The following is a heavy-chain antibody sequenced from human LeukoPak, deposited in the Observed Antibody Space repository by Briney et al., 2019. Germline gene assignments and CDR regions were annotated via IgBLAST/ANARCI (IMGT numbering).Heavy chain of an antibody. J-gene: IGHJ4*02. CDR3: AKGAYYHGSGRYFDY. CDR1: GFTFSSYA. D-gene: IGHD3-10*01. CDR2: ISGSGGAT. Sequence: GGSLRLSCAASGFTFSSYAKIWVRKAPGKGLEWVSAISGSGGATYYADSVKGRFTMSRDNSKNTLYLQMNSLRAEDTAVYYCAKGAYYHGSGRYFDYWGQGTLVPVSS. V-gene: IGHV3-23*01.